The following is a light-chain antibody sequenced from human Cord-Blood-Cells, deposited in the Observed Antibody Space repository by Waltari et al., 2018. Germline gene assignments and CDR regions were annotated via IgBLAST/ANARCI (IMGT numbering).Light chain of an antibody. CDR2: EGS. V-gene: IGLV2-23*03. Sequence: QSALTQPASVSGSPGQSITISCTGTSSDVGSYNLVSWYQQHPGKAPKLMIYEGSKRPSVVSNRFAGSKSGNTAYLTISGLQAEDEADYYCCSYAGSSTFYVVFGGGTKLTVL. CDR1: SSDVGSYNL. J-gene: IGLJ2*01. CDR3: CSYAGSSTFYVV.